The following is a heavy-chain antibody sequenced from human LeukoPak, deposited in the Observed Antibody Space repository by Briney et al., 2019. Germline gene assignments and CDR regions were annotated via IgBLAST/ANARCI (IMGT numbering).Heavy chain of an antibody. D-gene: IGHD6-13*01. CDR2: ISHDGSDK. V-gene: IGHV3-30*03. CDR3: ARRRIAAVGDLFDY. CDR1: EFTFSSYG. J-gene: IGHJ4*02. Sequence: GGSLRLSCAVSEFTFSSYGMHWVRQAPGKGLEWVAVISHDGSDKYYADSVKGRFTISRDNSKNTLYLQMNSLRTEDTAVYHCARRRIAAVGDLFDYWGQGTLVTVSS.